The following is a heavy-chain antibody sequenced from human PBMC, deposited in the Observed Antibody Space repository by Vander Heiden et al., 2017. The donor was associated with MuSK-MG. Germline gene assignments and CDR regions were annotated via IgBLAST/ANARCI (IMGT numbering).Heavy chain of an antibody. CDR2: IDYSEST. D-gene: IGHD6-19*01. CDR3: ARAPIAVAVRRSYFDY. J-gene: IGHJ4*02. CDR1: GGPISRGGYY. Sequence: QVPLQESGPGLVKPSQTLSLTGPVPGGPISRGGYYWSWIAQHPGKGLEWIGYIDYSESTDYNPALKSRVTISLDTAKNQFALKLSSGTAEDTALYYCARAPIAVAVRRSYFDYWGQGTLVTVSS. V-gene: IGHV4-31*03.